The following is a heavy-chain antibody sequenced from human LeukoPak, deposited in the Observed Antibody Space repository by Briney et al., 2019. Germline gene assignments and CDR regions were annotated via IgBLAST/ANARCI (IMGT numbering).Heavy chain of an antibody. D-gene: IGHD3-10*01. CDR3: ARVPMVRGVGWFDP. CDR2: IYPGDSDT. CDR1: GYIFTTNW. Sequence: GESLKISCKGSGYIFTTNWIGWVRQMPGKGLERMGIIYPGDSDTRYSPSFQGQVTNSADKSISTAYLQWSSLKASDTAMYYCARVPMVRGVGWFDPWGQGTLVTVSS. J-gene: IGHJ5*02. V-gene: IGHV5-51*01.